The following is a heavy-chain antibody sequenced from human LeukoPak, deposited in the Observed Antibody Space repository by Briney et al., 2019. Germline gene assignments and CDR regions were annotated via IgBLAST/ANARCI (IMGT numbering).Heavy chain of an antibody. Sequence: GESLKISCKGSGCSFTSYWIGWVRQMPGKGLEWMGRIAPSDSYTNYNPSFEGHVTMSVEKSITTVYLQWSSLKASDTAMYYCARRRWELLDGWFDPWGQGTLVTVSS. CDR2: IAPSDSYT. D-gene: IGHD1-26*01. V-gene: IGHV5-10-1*01. CDR1: GCSFTSYW. J-gene: IGHJ5*02. CDR3: ARRRWELLDGWFDP.